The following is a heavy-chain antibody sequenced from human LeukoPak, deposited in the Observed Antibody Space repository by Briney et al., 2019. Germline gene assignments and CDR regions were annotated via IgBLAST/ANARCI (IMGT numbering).Heavy chain of an antibody. J-gene: IGHJ6*02. CDR3: ARCREALGYDYVWGSYRPSGMDV. Sequence: GGSLRLSCAASGFTFSSYWMSWVRQAPGKGLEWVANIKQDGSEKYYVDSVKGRFTISRDNAKNSLYLQMNSLRAEDTAVYYCARCREALGYDYVWGSYRPSGMDVWGQGTTVSVSS. V-gene: IGHV3-7*01. CDR1: GFTFSSYW. D-gene: IGHD3-16*02. CDR2: IKQDGSEK.